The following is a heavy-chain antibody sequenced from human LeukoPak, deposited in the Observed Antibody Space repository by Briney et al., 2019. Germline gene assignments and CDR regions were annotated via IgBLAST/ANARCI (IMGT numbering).Heavy chain of an antibody. J-gene: IGHJ4*02. CDR2: IYHSGST. Sequence: SETLSLTCTVSGYSISSGYYWGWIRQPPGKGLEWIGSIYHSGSTNYNPSLKSRVTISLDKSKNQFSLKLSSVTAADTAVYYCARKYYYDSSGFDYWGQGTLVTVSA. V-gene: IGHV4-38-2*02. CDR3: ARKYYYDSSGFDY. D-gene: IGHD3-22*01. CDR1: GYSISSGYY.